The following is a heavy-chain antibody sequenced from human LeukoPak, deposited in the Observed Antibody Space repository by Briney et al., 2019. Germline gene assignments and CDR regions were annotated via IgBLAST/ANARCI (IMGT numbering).Heavy chain of an antibody. CDR3: ARVAPNRRYCSGGSCLTYFDY. CDR1: GYTLTSYA. V-gene: IGHV1-18*01. D-gene: IGHD2-15*01. Sequence: GASVKVSCKASGYTLTSYAMNWVRQAPGQGLEWMGWISAYNGYTNYAQILQGRVTMTTHTSTSTAYMELRSLRSDDTAVYYCARVAPNRRYCSGGSCLTYFDYWGQGTLVTVSS. CDR2: ISAYNGYT. J-gene: IGHJ4*02.